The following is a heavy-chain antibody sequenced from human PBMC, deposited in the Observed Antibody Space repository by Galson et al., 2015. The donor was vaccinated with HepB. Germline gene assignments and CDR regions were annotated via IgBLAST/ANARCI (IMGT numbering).Heavy chain of an antibody. CDR3: KGYCSSTSCFPLSSGAQSSMDV. D-gene: IGHD2-2*01. J-gene: IGHJ6*02. CDR2: IRSKANSYAT. V-gene: IGHV3-73*01. Sequence: SLRLSCAASGFTFSGSAMHWVRQASGKGLEWVGRIRSKANSYATAYAASVKGRFTVSRDDSKNTAYLQMNSLKTEDTAVYYCKGYCSSTSCFPLSSGAQSSMDVWGQGTTVTVSS. CDR1: GFTFSGSA.